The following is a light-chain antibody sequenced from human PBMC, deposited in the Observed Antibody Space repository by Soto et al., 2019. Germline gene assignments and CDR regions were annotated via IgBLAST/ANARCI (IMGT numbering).Light chain of an antibody. CDR2: DVS. Sequence: QSVLTQPASVSGAPGQSITISCTGTSNDVGGYNYVSWYQQYPDKAPTLIIYDVSNRPSGVSTRFSGSKSGNRASLTISGLQAEDEADYYCSSYTTTTTSCVFGTGTNVTVL. CDR1: SNDVGGYNY. CDR3: SSYTTTTTSCV. V-gene: IGLV2-14*01. J-gene: IGLJ1*01.